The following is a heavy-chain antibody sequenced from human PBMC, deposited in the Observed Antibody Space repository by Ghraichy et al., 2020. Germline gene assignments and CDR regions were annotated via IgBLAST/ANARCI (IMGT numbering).Heavy chain of an antibody. CDR2: IQQTGSAK. V-gene: IGHV3-7*03. D-gene: IGHD3-16*01. CDR3: ARVPPRGRGILPFDF. Sequence: GGSLRLSCAASGFTFSSYFMSWVRQAPGKGLEWVANIQQTGSAKYYVDSVKGRFTISRDNAKNSLYLQLSSLRAEDTAVYYCARVPPRGRGILPFDFWGQGTLVTVSS. J-gene: IGHJ4*02. CDR1: GFTFSSYF.